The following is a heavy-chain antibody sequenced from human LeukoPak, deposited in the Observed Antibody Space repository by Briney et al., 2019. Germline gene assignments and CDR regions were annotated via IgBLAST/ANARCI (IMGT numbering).Heavy chain of an antibody. CDR1: GFTVSSNY. CDR3: ATCSGGSCNYYYYYYMDV. J-gene: IGHJ6*03. D-gene: IGHD2-15*01. CDR2: IYSGGST. V-gene: IGHV3-53*01. Sequence: GGSLRLSCAASGFTVSSNYMSWVRQAPGKGLEWVSVIYSGGSTYYADSVKGRFIISRDNSKNTLYLQMNSLRAEDTAVYYCATCSGGSCNYYYYYYMDVWGKGTTVTISS.